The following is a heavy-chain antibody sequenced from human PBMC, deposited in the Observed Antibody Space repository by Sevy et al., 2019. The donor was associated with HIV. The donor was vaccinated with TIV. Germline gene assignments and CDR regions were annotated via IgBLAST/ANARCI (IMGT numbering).Heavy chain of an antibody. CDR2: VYYTGGT. Sequence: SETLSLTCTVSGGSINSDHWNWIRQPPGKGLEWIGYVYYTGGTNYNPSLKNRGTISVDRTKNQFSLKLASVTAADTAVYYCARRNDFDIWGQGTMVTVSS. CDR3: ARRNDFDI. J-gene: IGHJ3*02. CDR1: GGSINSDH. V-gene: IGHV4-59*08.